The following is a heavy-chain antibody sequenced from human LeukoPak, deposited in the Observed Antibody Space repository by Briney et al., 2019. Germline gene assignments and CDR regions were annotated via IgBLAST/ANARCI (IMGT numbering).Heavy chain of an antibody. J-gene: IGHJ6*03. CDR3: ARGPNYNLWSSSWTYYYMGV. CDR2: MNPKTGGT. Sequence: ASVKVSCKPSGDTFSSHDFNWVRQATGQGLEWMGWMNPKTGGTGYAQKFQGRVTMTRDTSIGTAYMELSSLTSEDTTIYYCARGPNYNLWSSSWTYYYMGVWGEGTTVTVSS. CDR1: GDTFSSHD. D-gene: IGHD3-3*01. V-gene: IGHV1-8*01.